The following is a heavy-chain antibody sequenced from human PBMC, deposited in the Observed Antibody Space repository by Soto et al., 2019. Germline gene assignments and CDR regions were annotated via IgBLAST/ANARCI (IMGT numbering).Heavy chain of an antibody. Sequence: VQAVKISCKRGVYSLCSYWIGSVRQMPGKGLEWMGIIYPGDSDTRYSPSFQGQVTISADKSISTAYLQWSSLKASDTAMYYCARPREAGKNYYGVDVWGQGTTVTVSS. CDR2: IYPGDSDT. J-gene: IGHJ6*02. D-gene: IGHD6-19*01. V-gene: IGHV5-51*01. CDR3: ARPREAGKNYYGVDV. CDR1: VYSLCSYW.